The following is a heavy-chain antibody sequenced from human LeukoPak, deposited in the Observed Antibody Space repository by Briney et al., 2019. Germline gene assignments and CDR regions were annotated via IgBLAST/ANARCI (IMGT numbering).Heavy chain of an antibody. CDR2: ISSSSSYI. CDR1: GFTFSSYA. J-gene: IGHJ4*02. D-gene: IGHD6-13*01. CDR3: ARDTGYSSSWYATGPFDY. Sequence: GGSLGVSGAASGFTFSSYAMSWVRQAPGKGLEWVSSISSSSSYIYYADSVKGRFTISRDNAKNSLYLQMNSLRAEDTAVYYCARDTGYSSSWYATGPFDYWGQGALLTVSS. V-gene: IGHV3-21*01.